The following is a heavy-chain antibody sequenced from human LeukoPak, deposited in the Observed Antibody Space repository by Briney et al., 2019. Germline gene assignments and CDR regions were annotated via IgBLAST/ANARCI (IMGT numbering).Heavy chain of an antibody. CDR2: IRYDGSNK. Sequence: GGSLRLSCAASGFTFSSYGMHWVRQAPGKGLVWVAFIRYDGSNKYYADSVKGRFTISRDNSKNTLYLQMNSLRAEDTAVYYCAKDVNQYYDILTYDYWGQGTLVTVSS. V-gene: IGHV3-30*02. D-gene: IGHD3-9*01. CDR1: GFTFSSYG. CDR3: AKDVNQYYDILTYDY. J-gene: IGHJ4*02.